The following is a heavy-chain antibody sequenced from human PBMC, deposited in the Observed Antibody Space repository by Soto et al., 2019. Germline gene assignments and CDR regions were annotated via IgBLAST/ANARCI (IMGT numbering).Heavy chain of an antibody. CDR3: ARGVGSSCYFSYFDY. J-gene: IGHJ4*02. CDR2: IYYGST. Sequence: QVQLQESGPGLVKPSQTLSLTCTVSAGGSISSGDSYWSWIRQHPGKGLEYIGHIYYGSTYYNPSLKSRVSISVDTSKNQFSLNLNSVTAADTAVYYCARGVGSSCYFSYFDYWGQGTLVSVSS. D-gene: IGHD6-13*01. V-gene: IGHV4-31*03. CDR1: AGGSISSGDSY.